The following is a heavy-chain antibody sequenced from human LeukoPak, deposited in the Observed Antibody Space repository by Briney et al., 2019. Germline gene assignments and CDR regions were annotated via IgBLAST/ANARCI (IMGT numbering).Heavy chain of an antibody. D-gene: IGHD3-16*01. CDR2: IYYSGTT. Sequence: SETLSLTCTVSGGSVSSGNYYWTWIRQPPGKGLEWIGYIYYSGTTNYNPSLESRVTISVDSSKNQFSLKLSSVTAADTAVYYCARLPRGGAFDIWGQGTMVTVSS. J-gene: IGHJ3*02. CDR3: ARLPRGGAFDI. CDR1: GGSVSSGNYY. V-gene: IGHV4-61*01.